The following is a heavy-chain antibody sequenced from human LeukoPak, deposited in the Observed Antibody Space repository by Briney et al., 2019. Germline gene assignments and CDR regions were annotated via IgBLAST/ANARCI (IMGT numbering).Heavy chain of an antibody. Sequence: SVKVSCKASGGTFSSYAISWVRQAPGQGLEWMGRIIPILGIANYAQKLQGRVTITADKSTSTAYMELSSLRSEDTAVYYCASSTPYNYDSSGFLAYWGQGTLVTVSS. CDR3: ASSTPYNYDSSGFLAY. J-gene: IGHJ4*02. V-gene: IGHV1-69*04. D-gene: IGHD3-22*01. CDR1: GGTFSSYA. CDR2: IIPILGIA.